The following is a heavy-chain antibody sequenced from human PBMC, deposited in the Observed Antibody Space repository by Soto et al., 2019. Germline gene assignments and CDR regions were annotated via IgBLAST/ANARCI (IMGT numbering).Heavy chain of an antibody. J-gene: IGHJ4*02. CDR2: IYHSGST. CDR1: GGSISSDGYS. D-gene: IGHD6-13*01. CDR3: ASSHAGAHITAAVH. V-gene: IGHV4-30-2*01. Sequence: QLQLQESGSGLVKPSQTLSLTCAVSGGSISSDGYSWSWIRQPPGKGLEWIGYIYHSGSTYYNPSLKSRVTISVDRSKNQFSRKLSSVTAADTAVYYCASSHAGAHITAAVHWGQGTLVTVSS.